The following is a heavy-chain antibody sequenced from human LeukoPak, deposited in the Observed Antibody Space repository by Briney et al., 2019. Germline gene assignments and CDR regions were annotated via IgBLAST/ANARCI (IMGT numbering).Heavy chain of an antibody. J-gene: IGHJ4*02. CDR2: IFPGDSDT. Sequence: GESLKISCKGSEYSFTTYWIGWARQMPGKGLEWMGIIFPGDSDTRYSPSFQGQVTISADKSINTAYLQWSSLKASDTAMYYCARQRSIYSSAWIFIDYWGQGTLVTVSS. V-gene: IGHV5-51*01. CDR1: EYSFTTYW. D-gene: IGHD6-19*01. CDR3: ARQRSIYSSAWIFIDY.